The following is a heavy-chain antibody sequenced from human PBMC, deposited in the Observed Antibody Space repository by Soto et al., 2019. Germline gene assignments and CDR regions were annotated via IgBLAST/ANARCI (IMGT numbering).Heavy chain of an antibody. D-gene: IGHD3-16*02. Sequence: GGSLRLSCTASGITFSNYSISWVRQAPRKGLQWVSTISTSGVRTYYADSVKGRFTISRDNSKNTLYLQMNSLRAEDTAVYYSAKDPDRYDCVWRTYRYIDHWGQRTLVTV. CDR1: GITFSNYS. V-gene: IGHV3-23*01. CDR2: ISTSGVRT. J-gene: IGHJ4*02. CDR3: AKDPDRYDCVWRTYRYIDH.